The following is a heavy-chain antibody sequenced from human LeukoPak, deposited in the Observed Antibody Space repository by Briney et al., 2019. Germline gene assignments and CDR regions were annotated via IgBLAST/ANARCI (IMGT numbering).Heavy chain of an antibody. CDR3: ARRAHLGTPI. D-gene: IGHD6-13*01. Sequence: SETLSLTCTVSGGSFSDSSYYWAWIRRPPGKGLEWIGSFYYDGKTYYNPSLESRVTVSVDRSKNQFFVRLTSVSAADTAVYYCARRAHLGTPIWGQGTLVTVSS. CDR1: GGSFSDSSYY. V-gene: IGHV4-39*01. J-gene: IGHJ3*02. CDR2: FYYDGKT.